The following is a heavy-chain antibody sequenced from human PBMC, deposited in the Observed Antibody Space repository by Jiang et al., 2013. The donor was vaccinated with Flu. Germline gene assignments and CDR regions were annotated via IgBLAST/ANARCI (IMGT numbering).Heavy chain of an antibody. V-gene: IGHV4-34*01. J-gene: IGHJ5*02. CDR1: GGSFSGYY. D-gene: IGHD3-16*01. CDR3: ARGGWITRWFDP. Sequence: LLKPSETLSLTCAVYGGSFSGYYWSWIRQPPGKGLEWIGEINHSGSTNYNPSLKSRVTISVDTSKNQFSLKLSSVTAADTAVYYCARGGWITRWFDPWGQGTLVTVSS. CDR2: INHSGST.